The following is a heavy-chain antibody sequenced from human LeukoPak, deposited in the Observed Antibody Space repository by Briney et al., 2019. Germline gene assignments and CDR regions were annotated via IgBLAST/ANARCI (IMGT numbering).Heavy chain of an antibody. CDR3: ASLDTAKQPLANH. Sequence: GGSLRLSCVASGLAVSNHWMSWVRQAPGKGLEWVANIREERGQEYYVDSVKGRFTISKNSAKNSLYLQMNTLRVEDTAMYYCASLDTAKQPLANHWGQGTLVTVSS. CDR2: IREERGQE. CDR1: GLAVSNHW. J-gene: IGHJ5*02. V-gene: IGHV3-7*03. D-gene: IGHD5-18*01.